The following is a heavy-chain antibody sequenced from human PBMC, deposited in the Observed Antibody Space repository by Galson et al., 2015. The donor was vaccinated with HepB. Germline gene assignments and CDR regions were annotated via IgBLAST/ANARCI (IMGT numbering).Heavy chain of an antibody. J-gene: IGHJ4*02. CDR2: IYHSGST. V-gene: IGHV4-4*02. D-gene: IGHD2-2*01. CDR3: ARGIAVVPTGPQTAGEDY. CDR1: GGSISSSNW. Sequence: TLSLTCGVSGGSISSSNWWSWVRQPPGKGLEWIGEIYHSGSTNYNPSLKSRVTISLDKSKNQFSLNLSSVIAADTAVYYCARGIAVVPTGPQTAGEDYWGQGILVTVSS.